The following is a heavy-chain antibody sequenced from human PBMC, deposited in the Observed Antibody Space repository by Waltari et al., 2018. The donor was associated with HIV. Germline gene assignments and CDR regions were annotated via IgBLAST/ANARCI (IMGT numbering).Heavy chain of an antibody. D-gene: IGHD3-10*01. Sequence: QAQLQESGPGLVKPSETLSLTCTVSGGFISGHYWSWVRQPPGKGLEWIGYLYYSGTTKYNPSVKSRVSMSVDRSKNQFSRRLSAVTAADTAVYYCARVFDHGWSDYWGQGTLVTVSS. CDR3: ARVFDHGWSDY. CDR2: LYYSGTT. V-gene: IGHV4-59*11. CDR1: GGFISGHY. J-gene: IGHJ4*02.